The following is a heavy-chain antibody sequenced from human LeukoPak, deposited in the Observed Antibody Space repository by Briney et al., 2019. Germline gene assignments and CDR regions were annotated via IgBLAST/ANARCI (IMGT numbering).Heavy chain of an antibody. CDR3: AREHYYGSGSYYRFYFDY. D-gene: IGHD3-10*01. V-gene: IGHV1-18*01. J-gene: IGHJ4*02. Sequence: ASVKVSCKASGYTFTSYGISWVRQAPGQGLEWMGWISAYNGNTNYAQKLQGRVTMTTDTSTSTAYMELRSLRSDDTAVYYCAREHYYGSGSYYRFYFDYWGQGTLVTVSS. CDR1: GYTFTSYG. CDR2: ISAYNGNT.